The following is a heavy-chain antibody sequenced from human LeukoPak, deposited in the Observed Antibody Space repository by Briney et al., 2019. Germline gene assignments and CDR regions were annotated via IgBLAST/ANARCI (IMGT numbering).Heavy chain of an antibody. V-gene: IGHV4-39*07. CDR2: IYYSGST. J-gene: IGHJ4*02. D-gene: IGHD1-20*01. CDR1: GGSISSSSYY. CDR3: ARGGRITGTIFDY. Sequence: SETLSLTCTVSGGSISSSSYYWGWIRQPPGKGLEWIGSIYYSGSTYYNPSLKSRVTISVDTSKNQFSLKLSSVTAADTAVYYCARGGRITGTIFDYWGQGTLVTVSS.